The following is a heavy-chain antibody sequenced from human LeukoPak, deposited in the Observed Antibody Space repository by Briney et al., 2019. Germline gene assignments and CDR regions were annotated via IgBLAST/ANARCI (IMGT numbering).Heavy chain of an antibody. V-gene: IGHV1-18*01. CDR2: ISAYNGNT. CDR3: ARGSHDYGDYFILPFDY. Sequence: ASVKVSCKASGYTFTSYGISWVRQAPGQGLEWMGWISAYNGNTNYAQKLQGRVTMTTDTSTSTAYMELRSLRSGDTAVYYCARGSHDYGDYFILPFDYWGQGTLVTVSS. J-gene: IGHJ4*02. CDR1: GYTFTSYG. D-gene: IGHD4-17*01.